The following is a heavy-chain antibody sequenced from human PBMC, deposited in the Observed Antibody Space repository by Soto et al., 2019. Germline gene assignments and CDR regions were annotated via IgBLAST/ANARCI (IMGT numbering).Heavy chain of an antibody. J-gene: IGHJ5*02. CDR1: GGSISSSSYY. V-gene: IGHV4-39*07. D-gene: IGHD4-17*01. CDR2: IYYSGST. Sequence: PSETLSLTCTVSGGSISSSSYYWGWIRQPPGKGLEWIGSIYYSGSTYYNPSLKSRVTISVDTSKNQFSLKLSSVTAADTAVYYCARETYGDYVDYFDPWGQGTLVTVSS. CDR3: ARETYGDYVDYFDP.